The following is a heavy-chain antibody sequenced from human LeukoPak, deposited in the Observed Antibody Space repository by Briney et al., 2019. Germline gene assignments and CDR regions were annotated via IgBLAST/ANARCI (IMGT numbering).Heavy chain of an antibody. D-gene: IGHD3-16*02. CDR1: GFTFDDYG. V-gene: IGHV3-20*04. J-gene: IGHJ4*02. CDR2: INWNGGST. CDR3: ARVQGDVWGSYRLFDY. Sequence: GGSLRLSCAASGFTFDDYGMSWVRQAPGKGLEWVSGINWNGGSTGYADSVKGRFTISRDNAKNSLYLKMNSLRAEDTALYYCARVQGDVWGSYRLFDYWGQGTLVTVSS.